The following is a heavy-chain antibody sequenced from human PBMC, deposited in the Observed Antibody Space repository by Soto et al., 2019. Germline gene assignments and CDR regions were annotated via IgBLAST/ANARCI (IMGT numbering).Heavy chain of an antibody. CDR1: GFTFSDYW. CDR3: ARGPYDYVWGSNPPHFDY. Sequence: GSLRLSCAASGFTFSDYWIHWVRQTPGKELIWVSRINPDGSYTSYADSVKGRFTISRDNAKSTLYLQMNSLRAEDTAVYYCARGPYDYVWGSNPPHFDYWGQGTLVTVSS. V-gene: IGHV3-74*01. J-gene: IGHJ4*02. CDR2: INPDGSYT. D-gene: IGHD3-16*02.